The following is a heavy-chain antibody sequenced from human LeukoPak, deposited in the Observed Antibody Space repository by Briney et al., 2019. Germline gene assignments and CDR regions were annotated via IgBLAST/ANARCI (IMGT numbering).Heavy chain of an antibody. D-gene: IGHD4-23*01. CDR2: INHSGST. CDR1: GGSFSGYY. CDR3: ARNSGNSVLNWFDP. V-gene: IGHV4-34*01. Sequence: PSETLSLTCAVYGGSFSGYYWSWIRQPPGKGLEWIGEINHSGSTNYNPSLKSRVTISVDTSKNQFSLKLSSVTAADTAVYYCARNSGNSVLNWFDPWGQGTLVTVSS. J-gene: IGHJ5*02.